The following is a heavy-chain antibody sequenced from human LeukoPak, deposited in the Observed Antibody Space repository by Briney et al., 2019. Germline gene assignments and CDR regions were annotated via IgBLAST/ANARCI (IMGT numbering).Heavy chain of an antibody. Sequence: SETLSLTCTVSGGSISSYYWSWIRQPPGKGLEWIGYIYYSGSTNYNPSLKSRVTISVDTSKNQFSLKLSSVTAADTAVYYCARDASMTVTTDYWYFDLWGRGTLVTVSS. J-gene: IGHJ2*01. D-gene: IGHD1/OR15-1a*01. V-gene: IGHV4-59*01. CDR3: ARDASMTVTTDYWYFDL. CDR2: IYYSGST. CDR1: GGSISSYY.